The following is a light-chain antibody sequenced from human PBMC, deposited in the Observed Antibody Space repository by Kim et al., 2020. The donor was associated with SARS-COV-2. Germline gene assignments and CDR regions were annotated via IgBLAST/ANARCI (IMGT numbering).Light chain of an antibody. V-gene: IGKV1-8*01. J-gene: IGKJ4*01. CDR1: QGISSY. Sequence: STGDRVTITCRASQGISSYLAWYQQKPGKAPKLLIYAASTLQSGVPSRFSGSGSGTDFTLTISCLQSEDFATYYCQQYYSYPPITFGGGTKVDIK. CDR3: QQYYSYPPIT. CDR2: AAS.